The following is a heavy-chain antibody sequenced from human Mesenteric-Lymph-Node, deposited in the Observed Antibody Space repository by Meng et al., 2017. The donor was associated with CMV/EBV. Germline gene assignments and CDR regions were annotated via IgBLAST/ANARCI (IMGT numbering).Heavy chain of an antibody. CDR3: AREDAYYYDSSGYSELDY. D-gene: IGHD3-22*01. J-gene: IGHJ4*02. Sequence: GESLKISCAASGFIFANYGMNWVRQAPGRGLEWVSSISTGGIYTHSADSLKGRFTTSRDNAKNSIYLQMNSLRAEDTAVYYCAREDAYYYDSSGYSELDYWGQGTLVTVSS. V-gene: IGHV3-21*06. CDR2: ISTGGIYT. CDR1: GFIFANYG.